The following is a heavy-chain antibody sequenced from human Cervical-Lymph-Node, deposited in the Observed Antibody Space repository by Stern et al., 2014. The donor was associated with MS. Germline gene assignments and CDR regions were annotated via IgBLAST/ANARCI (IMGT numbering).Heavy chain of an antibody. CDR3: ARTTYDYYYGMDV. CDR1: GFSLSNARMG. D-gene: IGHD3-16*01. J-gene: IGHJ6*02. V-gene: IGHV2-26*01. Sequence: QVTLRESGPVLVKPTETLTLTCTVSGFSLSNARMGVSWIRQPPGKALEWLAHLFSNYEKSYSTSLKSRLTNSQDTSTSQVVLTMTNMDPVDTATYYCARTTYDYYYGMDVWGQGTTVTVSS. CDR2: LFSNYEK.